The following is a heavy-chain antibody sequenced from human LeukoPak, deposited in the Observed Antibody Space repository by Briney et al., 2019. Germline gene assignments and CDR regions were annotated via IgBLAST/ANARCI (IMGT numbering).Heavy chain of an antibody. CDR1: TFTFSSIW. CDR3: ARGANNGDVDY. D-gene: IGHD4-17*01. CDR2: IKQGGREG. J-gene: IGHJ4*02. V-gene: IGHV3-7*01. Sequence: GGSLRLSCAASTFTFSSIWMGCDRPAQGEGREGDGNIKQGGREGYYVDSVKGRVTISRDKDKNSLYLQMNSLRAEDTAVYYCARGANNGDVDYWGQGTLVTVSS.